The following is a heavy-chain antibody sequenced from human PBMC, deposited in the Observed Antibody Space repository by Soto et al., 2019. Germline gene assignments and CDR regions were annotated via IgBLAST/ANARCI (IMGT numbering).Heavy chain of an antibody. CDR3: ARAYYYYYYMDV. V-gene: IGHV4-31*03. CDR2: IYYSGNN. Sequence: QVQLQESGPGLVKPSQTLSLTCTVSGGSISSGVYYWSWIRQHPGKGLEWIGYIYYSGNNYYNPSLKSRVTVSVDTSKNQFSLNLSSVTAADTAVYYCARAYYYYYYMDVWGKGTTVTVSS. J-gene: IGHJ6*03. CDR1: GGSISSGVYY.